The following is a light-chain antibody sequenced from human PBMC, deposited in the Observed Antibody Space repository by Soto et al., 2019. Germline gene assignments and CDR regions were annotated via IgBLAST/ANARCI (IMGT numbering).Light chain of an antibody. CDR3: CSFTTTNNLAL. J-gene: IGLJ3*02. V-gene: IGLV2-23*02. CDR1: SSDVGSYNL. Sequence: QSALTQAASVSGSPGQSITISCTGTSSDVGSYNLVSWYQQNPGKAPKLIIYEVSKRPSGVSNHFSGSKSGNTASLTISGLQAEDEADYYCCSFTTTNNLALFGGGTKLTVL. CDR2: EVS.